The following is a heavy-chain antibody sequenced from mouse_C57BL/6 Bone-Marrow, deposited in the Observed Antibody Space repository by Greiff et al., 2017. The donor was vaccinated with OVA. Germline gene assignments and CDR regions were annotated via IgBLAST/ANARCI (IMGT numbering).Heavy chain of an antibody. J-gene: IGHJ3*01. D-gene: IGHD2-2*01. CDR2: IWLTDDK. CDR3: ARIGHGDDGAWFAY. V-gene: IGHV8-8*01. Sequence: QVTLKASGPGILQPSPTLSLTCSFSGFSLSTFGIGVGWIRQPSGKGLEWLAHIWLTDDKYYNPALKSRLTISKDTSKNQVFLKIANVDTADTATYYGARIGHGDDGAWFAYWGQGTLVTVSA. CDR1: GFSLSTFGIG.